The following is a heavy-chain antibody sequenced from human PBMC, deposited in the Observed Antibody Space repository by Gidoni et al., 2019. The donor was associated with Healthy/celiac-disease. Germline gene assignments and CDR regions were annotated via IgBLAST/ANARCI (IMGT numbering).Heavy chain of an antibody. CDR3: ARHGSNSDVDY. Sequence: QLQLQESGPGLGKPSETLSLTCTVSGGSISSSSYYWGWIRQPPGKGLEWIGSIYYSASTYYNPSLKSRVTISIDTAKNQVSLKLSSVTAADMAVYYCARHGSNSDVDYWGQGTLVTVSS. D-gene: IGHD4-4*01. CDR2: IYYSAST. CDR1: GGSISSSSYY. J-gene: IGHJ4*02. V-gene: IGHV4-39*01.